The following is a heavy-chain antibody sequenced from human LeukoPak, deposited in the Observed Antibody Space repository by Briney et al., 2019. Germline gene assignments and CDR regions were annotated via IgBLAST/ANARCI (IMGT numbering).Heavy chain of an antibody. Sequence: SETLSLTCTVSGGSINSYYWSWIRQPPGKGLEWIGYIYYSGSTNYNPSLKSRVTISVDTSKNQFALKLSSVTAADTAVYYCARGRYGWLPFDYWGQGTLVTVSS. CDR3: ARGRYGWLPFDY. J-gene: IGHJ4*02. CDR2: IYYSGST. V-gene: IGHV4-59*01. CDR1: GGSINSYY. D-gene: IGHD3-16*01.